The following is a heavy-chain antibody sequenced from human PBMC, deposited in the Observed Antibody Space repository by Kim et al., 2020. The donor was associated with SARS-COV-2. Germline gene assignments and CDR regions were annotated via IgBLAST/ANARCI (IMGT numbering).Heavy chain of an antibody. D-gene: IGHD6-6*01. Sequence: SETLSLTCTVSGCSISSSSYYWGWIRQPPGKGLEWIGSIYYSGSTYYNPSLKSRVTISVDTSKNQFSLKLSSVTAADTAVYYCARHKGGAYSSCCFDYRG. CDR1: GCSISSSSYY. CDR3: ARHKGGAYSSCCFDY. J-gene: IGHJ4*03. V-gene: IGHV4-39*01. CDR2: IYYSGST.